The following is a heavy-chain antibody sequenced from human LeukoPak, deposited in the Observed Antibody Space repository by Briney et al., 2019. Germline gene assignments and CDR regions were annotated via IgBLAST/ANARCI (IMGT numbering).Heavy chain of an antibody. CDR2: ISWNSDSI. CDR1: GFTFSSYS. V-gene: IGHV3-9*01. D-gene: IGHD6-19*01. CDR3: AKLAVAGTFDY. Sequence: GGSLRLSWAASGFTFSSYSMNWVRQAPGKGLEWVSGISWNSDSIGYADSVKGRFTISRDNAKNSLYLQMNSLRAEDTALYYCAKLAVAGTFDYWGQGTLVTVSS. J-gene: IGHJ4*02.